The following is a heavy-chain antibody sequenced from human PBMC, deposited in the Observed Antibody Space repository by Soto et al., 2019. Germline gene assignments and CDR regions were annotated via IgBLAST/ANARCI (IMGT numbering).Heavy chain of an antibody. CDR1: GFTFSSYE. J-gene: IGHJ4*02. D-gene: IGHD1-26*01. CDR2: ITSGGTT. CDR3: ARVLYATWSSFDY. Sequence: EVQLVESGGGLEQPGGSLRLSCTASGFTFSSYEMTWVRQAPGKGLEWISYITSGGTTYYADSAKGRFTISRDNAKNSLYLHLNSLTAEDTAIYYCARVLYATWSSFDYCGQGTLVTVSS. V-gene: IGHV3-48*03.